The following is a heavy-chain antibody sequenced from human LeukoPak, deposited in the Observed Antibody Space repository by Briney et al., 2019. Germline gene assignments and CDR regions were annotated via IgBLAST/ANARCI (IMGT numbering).Heavy chain of an antibody. V-gene: IGHV1-8*01. Sequence: ASVKVSCKASGYTFTTYNINWVRQATGQGLEWMGWMNPNSGDTVFAQKFQGRVTMTRDTSITTAYMELSSLRSEDTAVYYCARGHNWFDPWGQGTLVTVSS. CDR2: MNPNSGDT. CDR3: ARGHNWFDP. J-gene: IGHJ5*02. CDR1: GYTFTTYN.